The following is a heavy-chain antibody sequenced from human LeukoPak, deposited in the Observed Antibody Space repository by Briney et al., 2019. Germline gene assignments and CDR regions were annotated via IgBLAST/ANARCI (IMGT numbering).Heavy chain of an antibody. Sequence: PAGTLTLSCAASGFTFSSYCLHWIRQAPAKGLEWFAVIRQGETKTFYGDSEKGRFTISSVTTKNTLYLQINSLRADYEAVYYCAKSHLPDSFSGTYCSDYWGQGTQVSVSS. CDR2: IRQGETKT. CDR3: AKSHLPDSFSGTYCSDY. D-gene: IGHD1-26*01. V-gene: IGHV3-30*02. J-gene: IGHJ4*02. CDR1: GFTFSSYC.